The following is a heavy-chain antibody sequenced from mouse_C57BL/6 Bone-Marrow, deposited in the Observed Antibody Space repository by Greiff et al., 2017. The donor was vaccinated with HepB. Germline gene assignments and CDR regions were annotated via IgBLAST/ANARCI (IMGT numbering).Heavy chain of an antibody. CDR1: GYAFSSSW. CDR3: ARWGPYYSNLGY. Sequence: LVESGPELVKPGASVKISCKASGYAFSSSWMNWVKQRPGKGLEWIGRIYPGDGDTNYNGKFKGKATLTADKSSSTAYMQLSSLTSEDSAVYFCARWGPYYSNLGYWGQGTTLTVSS. CDR2: IYPGDGDT. V-gene: IGHV1-82*01. J-gene: IGHJ2*01. D-gene: IGHD2-5*01.